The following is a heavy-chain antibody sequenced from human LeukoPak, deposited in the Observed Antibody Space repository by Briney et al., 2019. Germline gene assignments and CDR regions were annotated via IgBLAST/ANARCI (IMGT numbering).Heavy chain of an antibody. Sequence: GGSLRLSCAASRFTFTDYTMNWVRQAPGKGLEWVSSISSSSSYINYADSVKGRFTISRDNAKNSLYLQMNSLRDEDTAVYYCARVGYSSSLRWFDPWGQGTLVTVSS. V-gene: IGHV3-21*01. CDR2: ISSSSSYI. CDR1: RFTFTDYT. CDR3: ARVGYSSSLRWFDP. D-gene: IGHD6-13*01. J-gene: IGHJ5*02.